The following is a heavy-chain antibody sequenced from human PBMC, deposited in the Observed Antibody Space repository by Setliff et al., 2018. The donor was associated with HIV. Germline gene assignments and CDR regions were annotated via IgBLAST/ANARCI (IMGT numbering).Heavy chain of an antibody. CDR3: AISIVGVTSEMY. J-gene: IGHJ4*02. V-gene: IGHV4-34*01. CDR2: VNHNGNI. CDR1: GVPLSDYY. Sequence: SETLSLTCTLNGVPLSDYYWNWIRQSPGKGLEWIGEVNHNGNINYNPSLKSRVTVSVDTSKTQYSLKMISVTAADTAMYYCAISIVGVTSEMYWAQGTLVTVSS. D-gene: IGHD2-21*02.